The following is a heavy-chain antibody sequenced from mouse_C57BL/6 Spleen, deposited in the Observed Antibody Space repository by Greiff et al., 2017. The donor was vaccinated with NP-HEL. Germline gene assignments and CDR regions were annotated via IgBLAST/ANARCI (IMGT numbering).Heavy chain of an antibody. CDR2: INPSDSDT. V-gene: IGHV1-69*02. CDR3: ARADGHVSVDY. D-gene: IGHD2-3*01. CDR1: GYTFTSYW. Sequence: QVQLQQPGAELVKPGASVKLSCKASGYTFTSYWMHWVKQRPEQGLEWIGKINPSDSDTTYIQKFKDKATLTVDKSTSTAYMQLSSLTSEDSAVYYCARADGHVSVDYWGQGTTLTVSS. J-gene: IGHJ2*01.